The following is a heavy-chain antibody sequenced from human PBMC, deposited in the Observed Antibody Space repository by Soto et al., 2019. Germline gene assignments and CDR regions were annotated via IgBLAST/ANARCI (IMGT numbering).Heavy chain of an antibody. Sequence: PSETLSLTRTVSGGSVSSGSYTWSWIRQPPGKGLEWIGYIYYSGSTNYNPSLKSRVTISVDTSKNQFSVKLSSVTAADTAVYYCARGSSSWIYFCYGMGVWGQGTTVTVSS. J-gene: IGHJ6*02. CDR1: GGSVSSGSYT. CDR3: ARGSSSWIYFCYGMGV. CDR2: IYYSGST. D-gene: IGHD6-13*01. V-gene: IGHV4-61*01.